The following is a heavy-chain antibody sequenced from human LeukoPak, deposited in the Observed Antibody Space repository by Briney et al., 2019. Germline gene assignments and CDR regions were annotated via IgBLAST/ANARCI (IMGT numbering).Heavy chain of an antibody. V-gene: IGHV5-51*01. J-gene: IGHJ4*02. CDR1: GYSFTSYW. CDR3: ARGGSCSGGSCYFDY. Sequence: GESLKISCKGSGYSFTSYWIGWVRQMPGKGLEWMGIIYPGDSDTRYSPSFQGQVTISADKSISTAYLQWSSLKASDTAMYYCARGGSCSGGSCYFDYWGQGTLVTVPS. D-gene: IGHD2-15*01. CDR2: IYPGDSDT.